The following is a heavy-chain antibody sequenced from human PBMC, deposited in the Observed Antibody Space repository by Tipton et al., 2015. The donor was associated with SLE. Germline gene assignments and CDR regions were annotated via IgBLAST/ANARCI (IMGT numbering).Heavy chain of an antibody. J-gene: IGHJ3*02. V-gene: IGHV3-9*01. D-gene: IGHD2-8*02. CDR1: GFTFGDYA. CDR3: ARRLLTGDRGGAYDI. CDR2: ISWNSGNI. Sequence: SLRLSCAASGFTFGDYAMHWVRQAPGKGLEWVSGISWNSGNIGYADSVKGRFTISRDNAKNSLYLQMNSLRAEDTALYYCARRLLTGDRGGAYDIWGQGTKVTVSS.